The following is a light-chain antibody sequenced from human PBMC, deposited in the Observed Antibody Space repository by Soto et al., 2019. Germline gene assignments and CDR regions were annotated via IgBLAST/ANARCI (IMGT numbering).Light chain of an antibody. CDR3: AAWDDTLNAWV. CDR2: YDD. J-gene: IGLJ3*02. CDR1: TSNIGHNA. Sequence: QAVVTQPPSVSEAPRQRVTISCSGSTSNIGHNAVNWYQLLPGKAPKLLLYYDDLLPSGVSDRFSGSKSGTSASLAISGLQSEDEADYYCAAWDDTLNAWVFGGGTKLTVL. V-gene: IGLV1-36*01.